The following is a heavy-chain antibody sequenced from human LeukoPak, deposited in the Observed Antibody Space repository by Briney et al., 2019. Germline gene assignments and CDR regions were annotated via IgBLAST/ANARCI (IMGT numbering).Heavy chain of an antibody. D-gene: IGHD5-18*01. V-gene: IGHV4-59*01. CDR2: IYYSGST. J-gene: IGHJ4*02. CDR3: AGELGSGYSYGIFDY. CDR1: GGSISSYY. Sequence: SETLSLTCTVSGGSISSYYWSWIRRPPGKGLEWIGYIYYSGSTNYNPSLKSRVTISVDTSKNQFSLKLSSVTAADTAVYYCAGELGSGYSYGIFDYWGQGTLVTVSS.